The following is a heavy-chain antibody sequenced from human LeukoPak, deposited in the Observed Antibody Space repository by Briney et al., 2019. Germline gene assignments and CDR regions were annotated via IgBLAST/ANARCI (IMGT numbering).Heavy chain of an antibody. V-gene: IGHV4-39*01. J-gene: IGHJ4*02. CDR1: GVSISSSSYY. CDR2: ISYSGST. D-gene: IGHD1-26*01. Sequence: PSETLSLTCTVSGVSISSSSYYWGWIRQPPGEGLEWIGSISYSGSTYYNPSLKSRVTISVDTSKNQFSLKLSSVTAADTAVYYCARHRSTVLGGTLRIFDYWGQGTLVTVSS. CDR3: ARHRSTVLGGTLRIFDY.